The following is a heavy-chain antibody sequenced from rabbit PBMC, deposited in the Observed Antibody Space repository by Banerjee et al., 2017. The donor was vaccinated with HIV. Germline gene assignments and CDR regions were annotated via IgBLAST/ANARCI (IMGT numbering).Heavy chain of an antibody. CDR3: ARTHDGDYDFNL. V-gene: IGHV1S45*01. D-gene: IGHD2-1*01. Sequence: QEQLVESGGGLVQPGESLKLSCKASGFTISSRYWMCWVRQAPGKGLEWIGCISTGDGTTHYATWAKGRFTITKTSSTTVTLQMTSLTAADTATYFCARTHDGDYDFNLWGQGTLVTVS. CDR2: ISTGDGTT. CDR1: GFTISSRYW. J-gene: IGHJ4*01.